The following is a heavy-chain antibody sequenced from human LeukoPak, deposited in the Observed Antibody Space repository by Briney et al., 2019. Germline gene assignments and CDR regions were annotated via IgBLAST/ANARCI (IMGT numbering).Heavy chain of an antibody. D-gene: IGHD3-22*01. CDR3: ARYDNRAYYAFDV. CDR2: IYYNGNV. CDR1: GHSISSSHW. Sequence: PSETLSLTCGVSGHSISSSHWWGWIRQPPGKGLEYIGYIYYNGNVYYNPSLRSRVTMSVDTSKNQFSLKLSSVTAVDSAVYYCARYDNRAYYAFDVWGQGTMVTVSS. J-gene: IGHJ3*01. V-gene: IGHV4-28*05.